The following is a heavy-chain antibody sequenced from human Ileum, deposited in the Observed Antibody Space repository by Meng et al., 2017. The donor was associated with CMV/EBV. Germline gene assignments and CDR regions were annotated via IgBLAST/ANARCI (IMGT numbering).Heavy chain of an antibody. V-gene: IGHV4-39*07. CDR1: GGSISSSSYY. CDR3: ARDFRSGSGYAYYNYGMDV. D-gene: IGHD3-22*01. J-gene: IGHJ6*02. Sequence: SETLSLTCTVSGGSISSSSYYWAWIRQPPGKGLEWIGSIYKSGTTFYNPSLKSRVTISVDTSKNQFSQKLTSVTAADTAVYYCARDFRSGSGYAYYNYGMDVWGQGNTVNVAS. CDR2: IYKSGTT.